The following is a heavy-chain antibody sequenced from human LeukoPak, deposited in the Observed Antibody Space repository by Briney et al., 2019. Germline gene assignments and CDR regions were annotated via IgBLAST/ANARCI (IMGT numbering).Heavy chain of an antibody. D-gene: IGHD6-6*01. CDR1: GGTFSSYA. CDR2: IIPIFGTA. V-gene: IGHV1-69*13. J-gene: IGHJ4*02. Sequence: GASVKVSCKGSGGTFSSYAISWVRQAPGQGLERMGGIIPIFGTANYAQKFQGRVTITADESTSTAYMELSSLRSEDTAVYYCATRSGESIAEDYWGQGTLVTVSS. CDR3: ATRSGESIAEDY.